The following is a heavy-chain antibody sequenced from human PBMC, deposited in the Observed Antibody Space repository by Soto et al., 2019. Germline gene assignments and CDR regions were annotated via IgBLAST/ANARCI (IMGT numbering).Heavy chain of an antibody. Sequence: GGSLRLSCAASGFTFSIYAMHWVRQAPGKGLEWVAVISYDGSNKYYADSVKGRFTISRDNSKNTLYLQMNSLRAEDTAVYYCARDLEDRGVGATPYYYYYGMDVWGQGTTVTVSS. V-gene: IGHV3-30-3*01. CDR1: GFTFSIYA. J-gene: IGHJ6*02. D-gene: IGHD1-26*01. CDR2: ISYDGSNK. CDR3: ARDLEDRGVGATPYYYYYGMDV.